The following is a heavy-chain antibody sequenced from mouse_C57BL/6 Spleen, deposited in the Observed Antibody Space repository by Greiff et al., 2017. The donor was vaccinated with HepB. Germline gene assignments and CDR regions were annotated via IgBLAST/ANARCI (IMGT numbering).Heavy chain of an antibody. CDR1: GYTFTDYN. CDR3: ARRAYSKGAMDY. V-gene: IGHV1-18*01. D-gene: IGHD2-5*01. J-gene: IGHJ4*01. CDR2: INPNNGGT. Sequence: VQLQQSGPELVKPGASVKIPCKASGYTFTDYNMDWVKQSHGKSLEWIGDINPNNGGTIYNQKFKGKATLTVDKSSSTAYMELRSLTSEDTAVYYCARRAYSKGAMDYWGQGTSVTVSS.